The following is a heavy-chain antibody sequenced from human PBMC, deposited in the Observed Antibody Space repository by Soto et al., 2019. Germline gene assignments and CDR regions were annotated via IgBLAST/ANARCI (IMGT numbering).Heavy chain of an antibody. CDR3: ARHKEYYDILTAFFDY. Sequence: SETLSLTCTVSGGSISSYYWSWIRQPPGKGLEWIGYIYYSGSTNYNPSLKSRVTISVDTSKNQFSLKLSSVTAADTAVYYCARHKEYYDILTAFFDYWGQGTLVTVSS. V-gene: IGHV4-59*08. CDR1: GGSISSYY. D-gene: IGHD3-9*01. J-gene: IGHJ4*02. CDR2: IYYSGST.